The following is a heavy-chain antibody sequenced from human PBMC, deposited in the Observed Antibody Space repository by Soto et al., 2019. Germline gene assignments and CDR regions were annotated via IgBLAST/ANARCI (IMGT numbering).Heavy chain of an antibody. J-gene: IGHJ4*02. D-gene: IGHD3-22*01. CDR1: GFTFSSSG. CDR3: AKDLPDKVRSGYDSHFDY. CDR2: ISHDGSHK. Sequence: ESGGGVVQPGKSLRLSCAASGFTFSSSGMHWVRQAPGKGLEWLAVISHDGSHKFYGDSVKGRFNIRRDHSKKMLYLQMSILRPDFTDINYCAKDLPDKVRSGYDSHFDYWGQGTMVTVSS. V-gene: IGHV3-30*18.